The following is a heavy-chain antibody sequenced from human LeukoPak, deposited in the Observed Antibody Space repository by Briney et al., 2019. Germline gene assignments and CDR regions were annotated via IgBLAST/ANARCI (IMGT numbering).Heavy chain of an antibody. V-gene: IGHV1-69*13. J-gene: IGHJ4*02. CDR3: AGPVGSSGYYPFDY. D-gene: IGHD3-22*01. CDR2: IIPIFGTA. CDR1: GYTFTSYG. Sequence: SVKVSCKASGYTFTSYGISWVRQAPGQGLEWMGGIIPIFGTANCAQKFQGRVTITADESTSTAYMELSSLRSEDTAVYYCAGPVGSSGYYPFDYWGQGTLVTVSS.